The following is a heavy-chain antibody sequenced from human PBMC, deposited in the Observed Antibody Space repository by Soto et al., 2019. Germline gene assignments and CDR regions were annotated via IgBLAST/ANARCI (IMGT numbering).Heavy chain of an antibody. CDR1: GGTFSSYT. CDR2: IIPILGIA. J-gene: IGHJ6*02. Sequence: QVQLVQSGAEVKKPGSSVKVSCKASGGTFSSYTISWVRQAPGQGLEWMGGIIPILGIANYAQKFQGGVTITADKSTSTDYMELSSLRSEDTAVYYSAPLLVGYTYGTRGKYGLDVWGQGNTVTVPS. CDR3: APLLVGYTYGTRGKYGLDV. D-gene: IGHD5-18*01. V-gene: IGHV1-69*02.